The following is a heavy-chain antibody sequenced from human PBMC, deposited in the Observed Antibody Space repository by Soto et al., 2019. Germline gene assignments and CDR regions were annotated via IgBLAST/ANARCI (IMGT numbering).Heavy chain of an antibody. J-gene: IGHJ4*02. V-gene: IGHV4-59*01. CDR3: AGEGALATFGVV. CDR2: VYYGGST. D-gene: IGHD3-3*01. Sequence: SETLSLTCTVSGDSIRSYYWTWIRQPPGRGLEWIGHVYYGGSTNYNPSLQSRVTISLDTSKNQFSLRLTSMTAADAAVYYCAGEGALATFGVVWGQGTRVTVSS. CDR1: GDSIRSYY.